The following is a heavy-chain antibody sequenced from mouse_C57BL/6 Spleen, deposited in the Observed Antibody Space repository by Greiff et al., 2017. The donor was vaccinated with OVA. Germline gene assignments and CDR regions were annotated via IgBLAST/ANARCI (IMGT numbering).Heavy chain of an antibody. J-gene: IGHJ4*01. V-gene: IGHV5-4*01. CDR3: AREGRQLRLPCYAMDY. Sequence: EVQRVESGGGLVKPGGSLKLSCAASGFTFSSYAMSWVRQTPEKRLEWVATISDGGSYTYYPANVKGRFTISRDTATNNQYLQMIHLKSEDTTMYYCAREGRQLRLPCYAMDYWGQGTSVTVSS. CDR2: ISDGGSYT. CDR1: GFTFSSYA. D-gene: IGHD3-2*02.